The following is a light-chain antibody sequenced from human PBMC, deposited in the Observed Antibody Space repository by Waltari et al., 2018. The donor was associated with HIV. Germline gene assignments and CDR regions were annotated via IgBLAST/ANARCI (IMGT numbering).Light chain of an antibody. J-gene: IGKJ1*01. V-gene: IGKV3-15*01. Sequence: ERVMTQSPVTLSVSPGERATLSRRASKTVNHNLAWYQQKPGQAPRLLIYDASTRATGIPARFSGSGSGTEFTLTISSLQSEDFAVYYCQHYNNWPLAFGQGTKVEIK. CDR3: QHYNNWPLA. CDR2: DAS. CDR1: KTVNHN.